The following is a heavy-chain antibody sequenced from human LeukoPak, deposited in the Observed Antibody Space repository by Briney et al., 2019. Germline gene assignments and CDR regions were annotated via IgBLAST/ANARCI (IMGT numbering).Heavy chain of an antibody. CDR2: INPNTGGT. V-gene: IGHV1-2*02. CDR3: ARALAVVGTDYFDY. Sequence: ASVKVSCKASGYTFADYYIHWVRQAPGQGLEWMGLINPNTGGTNYAQKFQGRVTMTRDTSITTAYMELSRLRSEDTAVYYCARALAVVGTDYFDYWGQGTLVTVSS. D-gene: IGHD6-19*01. CDR1: GYTFADYY. J-gene: IGHJ4*02.